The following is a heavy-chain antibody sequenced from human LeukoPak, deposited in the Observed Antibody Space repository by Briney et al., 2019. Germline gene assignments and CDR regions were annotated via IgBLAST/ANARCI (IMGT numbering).Heavy chain of an antibody. Sequence: SETLTLTCAVYGGSCSGYYWSWVRQPPGKGLEWIGEINHSGSTNYNPSLKSRVTISVDTSKNQFSLKLSSVTAADTAVYYCARGRQQLWLLRTAFDIWGQGTMVTVSS. D-gene: IGHD5-18*01. J-gene: IGHJ3*02. CDR1: GGSCSGYY. CDR2: INHSGST. CDR3: ARGRQQLWLLRTAFDI. V-gene: IGHV4-34*01.